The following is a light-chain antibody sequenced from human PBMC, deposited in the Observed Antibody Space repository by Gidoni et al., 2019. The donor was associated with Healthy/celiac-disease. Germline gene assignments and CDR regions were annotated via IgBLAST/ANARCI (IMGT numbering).Light chain of an antibody. CDR2: GAS. V-gene: IGKV3-15*01. CDR3: QQYNNWSGT. Sequence: IVMTQSPATLSVSPGERATLSCRASQSVSSNLAWYQQKPGQAPRLLIYGASTRATGIPARFSGSGSGTEFTLTISSLQSEDFAVYYCQQYNNWSGTFGPGTKVDIK. CDR1: QSVSSN. J-gene: IGKJ3*01.